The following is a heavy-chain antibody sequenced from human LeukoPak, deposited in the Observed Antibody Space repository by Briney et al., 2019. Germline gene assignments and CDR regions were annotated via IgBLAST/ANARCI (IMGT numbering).Heavy chain of an antibody. CDR1: GFTFSSYD. Sequence: GGSLRLSCAASGFTFSSYDMHWVRQATGKGLEWVSAIGTAGDTYYPGSVKGRFTISRENAKNSLYLQMNSLRAGDTAVYYCARVGVGAKAGHYYGMDVWGQGTTVTVSS. CDR2: IGTAGDT. J-gene: IGHJ6*02. CDR3: ARVGVGAKAGHYYGMDV. D-gene: IGHD1-26*01. V-gene: IGHV3-13*01.